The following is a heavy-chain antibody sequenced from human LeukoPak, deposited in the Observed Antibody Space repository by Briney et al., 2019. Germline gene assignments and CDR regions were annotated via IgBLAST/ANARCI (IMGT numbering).Heavy chain of an antibody. CDR2: IYYSGST. D-gene: IGHD6-13*01. Sequence: SETLSLTYTVSGGSISSSSYYWGWIRQPPGKGLEWIGSIYYSGSTYYNPSLKSRVTISVDTSKNQFSLKLSSVTAADTAVYYCARHEMSAAAGLYFDYWGQGTLVTVSS. CDR1: GGSISSSSYY. J-gene: IGHJ4*02. CDR3: ARHEMSAAAGLYFDY. V-gene: IGHV4-39*01.